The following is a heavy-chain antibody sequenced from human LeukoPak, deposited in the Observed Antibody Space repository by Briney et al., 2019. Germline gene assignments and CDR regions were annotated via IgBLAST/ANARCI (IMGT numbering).Heavy chain of an antibody. Sequence: GGSLRLSCAASGFTFSSYSMNWVRQAPGKGLEWVSSISSSSSYIYSADSAKGRFTISRDNAKNSLYLQMNSLRAEDTAVYYCARDRDGYNLSYFDYWGQGTLVTVSS. D-gene: IGHD5-24*01. CDR1: GFTFSSYS. V-gene: IGHV3-21*01. J-gene: IGHJ4*02. CDR3: ARDRDGYNLSYFDY. CDR2: ISSSSSYI.